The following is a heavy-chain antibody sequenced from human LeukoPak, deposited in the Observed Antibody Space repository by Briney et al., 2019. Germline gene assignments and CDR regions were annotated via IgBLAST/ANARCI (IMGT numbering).Heavy chain of an antibody. V-gene: IGHV4-34*01. CDR2: INHSGST. Sequence: SETLSLTCAVYGGSFSGYYWSWIRQPPGKGLEWIGEINHSGSTIYNPSLKSRVTISVDTSKNQFSLNLSSVTAADTAVYYCARAPPRGSYYRGYFDYWGQGTLVTVSS. CDR3: ARAPPRGSYYRGYFDY. CDR1: GGSFSGYY. D-gene: IGHD3-10*01. J-gene: IGHJ4*02.